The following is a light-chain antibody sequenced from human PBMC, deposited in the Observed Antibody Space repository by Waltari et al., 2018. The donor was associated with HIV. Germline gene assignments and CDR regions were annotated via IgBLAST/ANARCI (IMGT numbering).Light chain of an antibody. CDR1: QSLFSNSNKKDY. Sequence: VVIQSPESLAVSVGERATLHCPSNQSLFSNSNKKDYLEWYQHKAGQRPSLLIYWASTRGSGVPDRFSGSGSGTDFTLTINGLQAEDVAVYYCQQYFSVPYTFGQGTKLEIK. CDR3: QQYFSVPYT. V-gene: IGKV4-1*01. CDR2: WAS. J-gene: IGKJ2*01.